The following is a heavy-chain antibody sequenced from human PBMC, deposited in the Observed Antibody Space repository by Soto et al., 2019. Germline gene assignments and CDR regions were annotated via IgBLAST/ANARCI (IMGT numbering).Heavy chain of an antibody. CDR2: TYYRSSKWYN. J-gene: IGHJ6*02. D-gene: IGHD1-20*01. Sequence: PSPTLSLTCDICGGSVSSTRGAWNWIRQSPSRGLEWLGRTYYRSSKWYNDYAESVKSRITINSDTSKNQFSLQLNSVTPEDTAVYYCARDRVNWNHYYYYGMDVWGQGTTVTVSS. CDR3: ARDRVNWNHYYYYGMDV. CDR1: GGSVSSTRGA. V-gene: IGHV6-1*01.